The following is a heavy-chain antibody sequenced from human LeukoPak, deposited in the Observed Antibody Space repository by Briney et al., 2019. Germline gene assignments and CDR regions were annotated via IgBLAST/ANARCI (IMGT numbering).Heavy chain of an antibody. J-gene: IGHJ5*02. CDR2: TYYRSAWYN. CDR3: ARRLTQYDCFDP. CDR1: GDSVSSNSVT. V-gene: IGHV6-1*01. Sequence: SQTLSLTCAISGDSVSSNSVTWNWIRQSPSRGLEWLGRTYYRSAWYNDYAVSVRGRITVNPDTSKNQFSLHLNSVTPEDTAVYYCARRLTQYDCFDPWGPGILVTVSS. D-gene: IGHD2-2*01.